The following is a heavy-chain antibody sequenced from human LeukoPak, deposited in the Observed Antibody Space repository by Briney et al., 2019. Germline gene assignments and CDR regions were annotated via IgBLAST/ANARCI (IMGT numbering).Heavy chain of an antibody. Sequence: PSETLSLTCAVYGGSFSGYYWSWIRQPPGKGLEWIGEINHSGSTNYNPSLKSRVTISVDTSKNQFSLKLSSVTAADTAVYYCARGGRSWYYFDYWGQGTLVIVSS. CDR3: ARGGRSWYYFDY. CDR2: INHSGST. J-gene: IGHJ4*02. V-gene: IGHV4-34*01. D-gene: IGHD6-13*01. CDR1: GGSFSGYY.